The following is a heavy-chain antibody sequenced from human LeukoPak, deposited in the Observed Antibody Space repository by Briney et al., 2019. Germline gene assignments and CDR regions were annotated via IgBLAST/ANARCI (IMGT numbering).Heavy chain of an antibody. V-gene: IGHV3-23*01. CDR1: GFTFNTYA. CDR3: AREFVVYNDYLWGTYHNDAFDI. J-gene: IGHJ3*02. D-gene: IGHD3-16*01. CDR2: ISGNGGST. Sequence: GGSLRLSCAASGFTFNTYAMSWVRQAPGKGLEWVSAISGNGGSTYHADSVKGRFTISRDNSKNTLFLLMNKLRAEDTAVYYCAREFVVYNDYLWGTYHNDAFDIWGQGTMVTVSS.